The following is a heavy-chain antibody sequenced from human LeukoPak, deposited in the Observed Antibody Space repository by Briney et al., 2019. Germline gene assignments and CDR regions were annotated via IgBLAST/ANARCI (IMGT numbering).Heavy chain of an antibody. CDR1: GFTFDDYA. V-gene: IGHV3-9*01. J-gene: IGHJ4*02. CDR3: AKNSRGTESLDY. CDR2: ISWNSGSI. D-gene: IGHD1-1*01. Sequence: GGSLRLSCAASGFTFDDYAMHWVRQAPGKGLEWVSGISWNSGSIGYADPVKGRFTISRDNAKNSLYLQMNSLRAEDTALYYCAKNSRGTESLDYWGQGTLVTVSS.